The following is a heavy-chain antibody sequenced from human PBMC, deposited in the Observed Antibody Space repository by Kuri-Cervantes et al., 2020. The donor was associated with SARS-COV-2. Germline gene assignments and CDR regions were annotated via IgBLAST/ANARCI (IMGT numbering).Heavy chain of an antibody. V-gene: IGHV1-2*02. Sequence: ASVKVSCKASGYTFTGYYMHWVRQAPGQGLEWMGWINPNSGGTNYAQKFQGRVTMTRGTSISTAYMELSRLRSGDTAVYYCARDSLTIFGAARGSRPYNWFDPWGQGTLVTVSS. J-gene: IGHJ5*02. CDR3: ARDSLTIFGAARGSRPYNWFDP. D-gene: IGHD3-3*01. CDR2: INPNSGGT. CDR1: GYTFTGYY.